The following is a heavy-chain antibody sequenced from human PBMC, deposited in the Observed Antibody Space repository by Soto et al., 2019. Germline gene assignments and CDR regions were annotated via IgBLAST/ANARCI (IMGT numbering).Heavy chain of an antibody. CDR1: GGTLSNYA. V-gene: IGHV1-69*12. CDR3: ARVSSSWYKDYFDY. Sequence: QVQLVQSGAEVKKPGSSVKVSCKASGGTLSNYAISWVRQALGQGLEWMGGIIPIFGTTNYAQRFQGRVTITADESTSTAYMELSSLRSEDTAVYYCARVSSSWYKDYFDYWGQGTLVTVSS. CDR2: IIPIFGTT. J-gene: IGHJ4*02. D-gene: IGHD6-13*01.